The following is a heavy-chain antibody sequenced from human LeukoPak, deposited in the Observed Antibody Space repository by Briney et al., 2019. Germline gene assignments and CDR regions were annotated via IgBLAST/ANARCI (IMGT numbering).Heavy chain of an antibody. V-gene: IGHV1-69*05. Sequence: GASVKVSCKASGGTFSSYAISWVRQAPGQGLEWMGGIIPIFGTANYAQKFQGRVTITTDESTSTAYMELSSLRSEDTAVYYCARARHSNYGYYYMDVWGKGTTVTVSS. CDR3: ARARHSNYGYYYMDV. D-gene: IGHD4-11*01. CDR2: IIPIFGTA. CDR1: GGTFSSYA. J-gene: IGHJ6*03.